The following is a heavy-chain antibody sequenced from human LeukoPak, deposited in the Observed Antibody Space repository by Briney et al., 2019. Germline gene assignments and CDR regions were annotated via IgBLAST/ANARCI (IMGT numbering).Heavy chain of an antibody. D-gene: IGHD3-10*01. V-gene: IGHV3-11*04. Sequence: PGGSLRLSCAASGFTFSDFYISWIRQAPGKGLEWVSYITSSGGTIYYADSVKGRFTISRDNAKNSLYLQMNSLRAEDTAVYYCARRSLLVPNLDYWGQGTLVTVSS. CDR1: GFTFSDFY. CDR3: ARRSLLVPNLDY. CDR2: ITSSGGTI. J-gene: IGHJ4*02.